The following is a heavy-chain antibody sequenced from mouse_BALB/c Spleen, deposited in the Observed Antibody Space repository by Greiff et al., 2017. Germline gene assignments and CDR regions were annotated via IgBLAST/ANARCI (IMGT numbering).Heavy chain of an antibody. Sequence: VQLQESGPELVKPGASVRISCKASGYTFTSYYIHWVKQRPGQGLEWIGWIYPGNVNTKYNEKFKGKATLTADKSSSTAYMQLSSLTSEDSAVYFCARSATTAWDYWGQGTSVTVSS. CDR2: IYPGNVNT. V-gene: IGHV1S56*01. CDR1: GYTFTSYY. D-gene: IGHD1-2*01. CDR3: ARSATTAWDY. J-gene: IGHJ4*01.